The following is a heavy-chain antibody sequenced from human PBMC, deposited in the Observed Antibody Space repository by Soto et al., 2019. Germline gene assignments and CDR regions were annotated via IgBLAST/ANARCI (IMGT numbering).Heavy chain of an antibody. CDR2: ISSSSSTI. J-gene: IGHJ4*02. Sequence: GGSLRLSCAASGFTFSSYSMNWVRQAPGKGLEWVSYISSSSSTIYYGDSVKGRFTISRDNAKNSLYLQMNSLRAEDTAVYYCARGPDFWSGYPYYFDYWGQGTLVTVSS. CDR3: ARGPDFWSGYPYYFDY. D-gene: IGHD3-3*01. V-gene: IGHV3-48*01. CDR1: GFTFSSYS.